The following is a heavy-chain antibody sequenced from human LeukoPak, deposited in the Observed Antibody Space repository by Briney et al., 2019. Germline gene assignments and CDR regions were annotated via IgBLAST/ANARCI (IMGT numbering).Heavy chain of an antibody. CDR1: GFTFSSYE. CDR2: ISSSGSTI. Sequence: GGSLRLSCSASGFTFSSYEMNWVGQAPGKGLEGVSYISSSGSTIYYADSVKGRFTISRDNAKNSLYLQMNSLRAEDTAVYYCASLLRSSWRYFDYWGQGTLVTVSS. J-gene: IGHJ4*02. D-gene: IGHD6-13*01. V-gene: IGHV3-48*03. CDR3: ASLLRSSWRYFDY.